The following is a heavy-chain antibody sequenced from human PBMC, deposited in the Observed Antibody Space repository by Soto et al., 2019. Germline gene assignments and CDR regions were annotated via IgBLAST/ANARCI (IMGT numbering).Heavy chain of an antibody. J-gene: IGHJ4*02. Sequence: PGGSLRLSCAASGFTFSSYGMHWVRQAPGKGLEWVAVIWYDGSNKYYADSVKGRFTISRENSKNTLYLQMNSLRAEDTAVYYCARDIPEVTMIVGGFDYWGQGTLVTVSS. CDR2: IWYDGSNK. V-gene: IGHV3-33*01. CDR1: GFTFSSYG. CDR3: ARDIPEVTMIVGGFDY. D-gene: IGHD3-22*01.